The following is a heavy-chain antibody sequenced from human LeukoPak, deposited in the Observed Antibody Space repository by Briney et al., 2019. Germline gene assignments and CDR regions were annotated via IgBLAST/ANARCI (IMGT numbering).Heavy chain of an antibody. D-gene: IGHD6-13*01. V-gene: IGHV4-59*12. J-gene: IGHJ4*02. CDR1: GGSISSYY. CDR2: IYYSGST. Sequence: SETLSLTCTVSGGSISSYYWSWIRQPPGKGLEWIGYIYYSGSTNYNPSLKSRVTISVDTSKNQFSLKLSSVTAADTAVYYCARDPAPRVAAAGAYWGQGTLVTVSS. CDR3: ARDPAPRVAAAGAY.